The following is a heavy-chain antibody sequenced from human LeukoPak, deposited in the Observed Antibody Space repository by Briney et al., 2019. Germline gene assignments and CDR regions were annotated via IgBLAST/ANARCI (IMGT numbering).Heavy chain of an antibody. J-gene: IGHJ4*02. CDR1: GFTFSDYY. V-gene: IGHV3-11*01. Sequence: PGGSLRLSCVASGFTFSDYYTSWIRQAPGKGLEWASYISSSGNTIYYADSVKGRFTISRNNAKNSLYLQMNSLRAEDTAVYYCARVAGGGVLFYFDYWGQGTLVTVSS. D-gene: IGHD1-26*01. CDR2: ISSSGNTI. CDR3: ARVAGGGVLFYFDY.